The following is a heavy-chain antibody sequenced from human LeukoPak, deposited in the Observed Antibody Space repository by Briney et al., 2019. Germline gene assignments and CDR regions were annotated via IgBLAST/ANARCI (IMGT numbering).Heavy chain of an antibody. CDR2: IYYSGST. CDR1: GGSISSSSYY. J-gene: IGHJ3*02. D-gene: IGHD6-19*01. CDR3: ARRSGHSSGWYAFDI. V-gene: IGHV4-39*01. Sequence: NPSETLSLTCTVSGGSISSSSYYWGWIRQPPGKGLEWIGSIYYSGSTYYNPSLKSRVTISVDTSKNQFSLKLSSVTAADTAVYYCARRSGHSSGWYAFDIWGQGTMVTVSS.